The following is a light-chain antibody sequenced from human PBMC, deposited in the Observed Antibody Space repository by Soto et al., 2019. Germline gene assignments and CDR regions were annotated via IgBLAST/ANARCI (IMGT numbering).Light chain of an antibody. CDR2: HAS. CDR3: QQYNYCPRT. V-gene: IGKV3D-15*01. J-gene: IGKJ2*01. CDR1: QTVSSN. Sequence: EIVMTQSPSTLSVSPGERATLSCRASQTVSSNLAWYQQKRGQAPRLLIYHASTRSNGIPARFSGSGSGTDFTLTISSLQSEDFALYYCQQYNYCPRTFGQGSKLEIK.